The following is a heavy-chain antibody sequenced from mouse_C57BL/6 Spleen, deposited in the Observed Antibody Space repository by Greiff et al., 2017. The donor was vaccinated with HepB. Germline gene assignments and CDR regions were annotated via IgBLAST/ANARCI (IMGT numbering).Heavy chain of an antibody. J-gene: IGHJ1*03. CDR3: AKEGAYSRYFDV. CDR1: GYSFTGYY. CDR2: INPSTGGT. D-gene: IGHD2-10*01. V-gene: IGHV1-42*01. Sequence: VQLKESGPELVKPGASVKISCKASGYSFTGYYMNWVKQSPEKSLEWIGEINPSTGGTTYNQKFKAKATLTVDKSSSTAYMQLKSLTSEDSAVYYCAKEGAYSRYFDVWGTGTTVTVSS.